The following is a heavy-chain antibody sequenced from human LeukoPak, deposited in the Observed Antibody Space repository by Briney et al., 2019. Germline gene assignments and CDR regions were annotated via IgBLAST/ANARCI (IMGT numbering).Heavy chain of an antibody. Sequence: SETLSLTCTVSGDSISNKIYYWGWIRQPPGKGLEWIGSLSSSGSIYYSPSLKSRVTVSIHTSKNQFSLRLTSVIAADTAVYYCARHAVVDAYPRYFQHWGQGTLITVSS. CDR1: GDSISNKIYY. V-gene: IGHV4-39*01. J-gene: IGHJ1*01. D-gene: IGHD5-12*01. CDR3: ARHAVVDAYPRYFQH. CDR2: LSSSGSI.